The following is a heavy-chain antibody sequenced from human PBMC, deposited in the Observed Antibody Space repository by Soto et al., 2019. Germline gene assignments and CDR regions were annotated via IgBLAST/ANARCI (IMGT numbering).Heavy chain of an antibody. D-gene: IGHD3-9*01. V-gene: IGHV4-39*01. CDR2: IYYSGST. CDR3: ARSEYILTGYYIKGPPSKIDY. Sequence: PSETLSLTCTVSGGSISSSSYYWGWIRQPPGKGLEWIGSIYYSGSTYYNPSLKSRVTISVDTSKNQFSLKLSSVTAADTAVYYCARSEYILTGYYIKGPPSKIDYWGQGTLVTVSS. CDR1: GGSISSSSYY. J-gene: IGHJ4*02.